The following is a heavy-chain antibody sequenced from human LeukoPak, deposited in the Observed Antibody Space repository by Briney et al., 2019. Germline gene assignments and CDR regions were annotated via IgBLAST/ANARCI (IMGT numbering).Heavy chain of an antibody. V-gene: IGHV3-7*01. CDR3: ARSVDY. J-gene: IGHJ4*02. CDR2: INQAGSEK. Sequence: PGGSLRLSCAASGFTFSSYAMSWVRKAPGKGLEWVANINQAGSEKYYVDSVKGRFTISRDNAKNSLFLQMNSLRAEDTAVYYCARSVDYWGQGTLVTVSS. CDR1: GFTFSSYA.